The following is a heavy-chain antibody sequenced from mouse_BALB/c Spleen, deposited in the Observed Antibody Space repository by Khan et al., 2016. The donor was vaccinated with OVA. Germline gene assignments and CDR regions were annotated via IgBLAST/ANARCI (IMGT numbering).Heavy chain of an antibody. CDR1: GFTFSSYG. CDR2: ISGYSSTI. Sequence: EVELVESGGGLVQPGGSRKLSCAASGFTFSSYGMHWVRQAPEKGLEWVAYISGYSSTISYTDTVKGRFTISRDHPKNTLSLQMTSLMSEETAMYYWATSHYYGYYFDYWGPGTTLTVSS. D-gene: IGHD1-2*01. CDR3: ATSHYYGYYFDY. J-gene: IGHJ2*01. V-gene: IGHV5-17*02.